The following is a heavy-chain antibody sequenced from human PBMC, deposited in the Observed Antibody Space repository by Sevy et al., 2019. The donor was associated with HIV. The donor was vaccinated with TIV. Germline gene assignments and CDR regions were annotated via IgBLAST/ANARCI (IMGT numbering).Heavy chain of an antibody. D-gene: IGHD2-2*02. CDR3: ARDHGPPCSSTSCYKPPMDV. Sequence: ASVKVSCKASGYTFTSYGISWVRQAPGQGLEWMGWISAYNGNTNYAQKLQGRVTMTTDTSTSTAYMELRSLRPDDTAVYYCARDHGPPCSSTSCYKPPMDVWGKGTTVTVSS. J-gene: IGHJ6*03. V-gene: IGHV1-18*04. CDR1: GYTFTSYG. CDR2: ISAYNGNT.